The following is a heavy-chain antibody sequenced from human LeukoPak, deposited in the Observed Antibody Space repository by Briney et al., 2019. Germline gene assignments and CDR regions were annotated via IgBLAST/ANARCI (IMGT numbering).Heavy chain of an antibody. CDR1: GGSISSSNYY. CDR2: IYSSGST. D-gene: IGHD3-9*01. J-gene: IGHJ3*02. V-gene: IGHV4-39*07. CDR3: AREDDVLADNAFDI. Sequence: SETLSLTCSVSGGSISSSNYYWGWIRQPPGKGLEWIGSIYSSGSTYHNPSLKSRVTMSVDTSENQFSLNLNSVTAADTAVYYCAREDDVLADNAFDIWGQGTMVTVSS.